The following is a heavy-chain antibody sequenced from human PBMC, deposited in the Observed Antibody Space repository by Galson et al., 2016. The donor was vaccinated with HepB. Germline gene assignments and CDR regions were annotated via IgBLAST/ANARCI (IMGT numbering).Heavy chain of an antibody. J-gene: IGHJ5*01. D-gene: IGHD2-2*02. CDR2: INHSGTT. Sequence: SETLSLTCAVYGGSLSGFYWSWIRQPPGKGLEWIGEINHSGTTNYNPSLKSRVTLSVDTSKNQFSLRLNSVTAADTAVYFCSRFRRHMVVVVPVAISSPFDSWGQGTLVTVSS. V-gene: IGHV4-34*01. CDR3: SRFRRHMVVVVPVAISSPFDS. CDR1: GGSLSGFY.